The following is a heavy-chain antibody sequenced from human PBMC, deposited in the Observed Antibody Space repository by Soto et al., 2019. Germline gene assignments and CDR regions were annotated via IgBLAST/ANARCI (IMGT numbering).Heavy chain of an antibody. V-gene: IGHV1-18*01. D-gene: IGHD6-13*01. CDR1: GYTFTSYG. CDR3: ARGNIAAAGGYYYYMDV. Sequence: ASVKVSCKASGYTFTSYGISWVRQAPGQGLEWMGWISAYNGNTNYAQKLQGRVTMTTDTSTSTAYMELRSLRSDDTAVYYCARGNIAAAGGYYYYMDVWGKGTTVTVSS. CDR2: ISAYNGNT. J-gene: IGHJ6*03.